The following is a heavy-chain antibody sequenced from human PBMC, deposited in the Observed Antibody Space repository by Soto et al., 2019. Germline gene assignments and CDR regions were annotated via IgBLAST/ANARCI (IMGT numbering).Heavy chain of an antibody. V-gene: IGHV1-3*01. D-gene: IGHD5-18*01. CDR1: GYTFTSYA. Sequence: QVPLVQSGAEVKKPGASVKVSCKASGYTFTSYAMHWVRQAPGQRLEWMGWINAGNGNTKYSQKFQGRVTITRDTSASTAYMELSSLRSEDTAVYYCARALSYFVWFDPWGQGTLVTVSS. J-gene: IGHJ5*02. CDR2: INAGNGNT. CDR3: ARALSYFVWFDP.